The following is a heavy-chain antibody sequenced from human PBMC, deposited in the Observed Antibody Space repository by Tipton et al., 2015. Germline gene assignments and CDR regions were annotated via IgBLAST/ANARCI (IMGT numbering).Heavy chain of an antibody. CDR2: IYSSGSA. V-gene: IGHV4-59*12. J-gene: IGHJ4*02. CDR1: GGSISTYC. Sequence: TLSLTCSVSGGSISTYCWSWIRQPPGKGLEWIGYIYSSGSANYNPSLKSRVTISVDTSKNQFSLKLSSVTAADSAVYYCASGGILGYFDYWGQGTLITVSS. D-gene: IGHD3-16*01. CDR3: ASGGILGYFDY.